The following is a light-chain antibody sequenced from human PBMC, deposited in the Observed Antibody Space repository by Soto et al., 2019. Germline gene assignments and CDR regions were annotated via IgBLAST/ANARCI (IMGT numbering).Light chain of an antibody. V-gene: IGKV2-28*01. CDR3: MQALQTPT. CDR2: LGS. CDR1: QSLLYSDGYNY. J-gene: IGKJ1*01. Sequence: VMAQSPLSLPVSPGEPASISCRSSQSLLYSDGYNYLNWYLQKPGQSPQLLIYLGSNRASGVPDRFSGSGSGTDFTLKISRVEADDVGIYYCMQALQTPTFGQGTKVEIK.